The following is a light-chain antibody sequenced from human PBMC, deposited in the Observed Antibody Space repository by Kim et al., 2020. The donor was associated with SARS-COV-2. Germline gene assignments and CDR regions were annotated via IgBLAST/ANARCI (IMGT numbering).Light chain of an antibody. CDR2: WAS. CDR3: QQHYSTPFT. J-gene: IGKJ3*01. Sequence: DIVMTQSPDSLAVSLGERATINCKSSQCVLHSSNNKNYLAWYQQKPGQPPKLLIYWASTRESGVPDRFSGSGSGTDFTLTISSLRAEDVAVYYCQQHYSTPFTFGPGTKVDIK. V-gene: IGKV4-1*01. CDR1: QCVLHSSNNKNY.